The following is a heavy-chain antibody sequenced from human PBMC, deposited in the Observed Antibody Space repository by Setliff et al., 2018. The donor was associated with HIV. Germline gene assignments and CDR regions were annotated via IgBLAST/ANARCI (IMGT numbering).Heavy chain of an antibody. CDR1: GGSISSSNYY. V-gene: IGHV4-39*07. CDR3: ARGFLRSRRRWFDP. Sequence: KPSETLSLTCTVSGGSISSSNYYWAWIRQPPGKGLEWIGSIYYSGSTYYNPSLKSRVTISVDMSKNQFSLKLSSVTAADTAVYYCARGFLRSRRRWFDPWGQGTLVTVSS. CDR2: IYYSGST. D-gene: IGHD4-17*01. J-gene: IGHJ5*02.